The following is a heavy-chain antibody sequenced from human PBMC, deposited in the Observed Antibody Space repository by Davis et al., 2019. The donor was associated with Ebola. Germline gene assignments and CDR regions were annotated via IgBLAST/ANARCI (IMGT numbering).Heavy chain of an antibody. V-gene: IGHV4-39*07. D-gene: IGHD5-18*01. CDR1: GGSISSSSYY. CDR2: INCSGST. CDR3: ATETGYSYDRRDYYYGMDV. Sequence: PSETLSLTCTVSGGSISSSSYYWGWIRQPPGKGLEWIGSINCSGSTYYNPSIKSRVTISVDTSKNQFSLKLSSVTAADTAVYYCATETGYSYDRRDYYYGMDVWGQGTTVTVSS. J-gene: IGHJ6*02.